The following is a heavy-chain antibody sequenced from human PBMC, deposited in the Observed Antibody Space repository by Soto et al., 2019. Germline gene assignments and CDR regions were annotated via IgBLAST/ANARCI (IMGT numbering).Heavy chain of an antibody. J-gene: IGHJ4*02. CDR2: ISSSGVTK. Sequence: PGGSLRLSCAASGFTLSEYYMSWIRQAPGKGLEWVAYISSSGVTKYYAESVRGRFTISRDNAKNSLHLQMNSLRAEDAAVYYCALGSDILTGYSKAFDSWGQGTLVTVSS. CDR3: ALGSDILTGYSKAFDS. CDR1: GFTLSEYY. D-gene: IGHD3-9*01. V-gene: IGHV3-11*01.